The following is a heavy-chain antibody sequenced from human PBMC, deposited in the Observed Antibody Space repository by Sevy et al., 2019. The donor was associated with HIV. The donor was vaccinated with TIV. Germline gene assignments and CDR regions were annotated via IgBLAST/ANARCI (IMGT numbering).Heavy chain of an antibody. CDR2: ISGSGGST. V-gene: IGHV3-23*01. D-gene: IGHD1-26*01. Sequence: GGSLRLSCAASGFTFSSYAMSWVRQAPGKGLEWVSAISGSGGSTYYADSVKGRFTISRDNSKNPLYLQMNSLRAEDTAVYYCAKIGSGSYYIFYYFDYWGQGTLVTVSS. CDR1: GFTFSSYA. J-gene: IGHJ4*02. CDR3: AKIGSGSYYIFYYFDY.